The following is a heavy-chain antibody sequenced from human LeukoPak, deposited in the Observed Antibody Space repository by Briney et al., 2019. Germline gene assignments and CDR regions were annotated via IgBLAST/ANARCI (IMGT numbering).Heavy chain of an antibody. CDR3: VPVPGGSYYYYMDV. D-gene: IGHD1-26*01. Sequence: RAGGSLTLSWAASGFRFDDYAMGWVRQPPGKGLEWVSCINWSGGSTGYADSVKGRVTISRDNAKNSLYLQMNSLRAEDTALYYCVPVPGGSYYYYMDVWGQGTMVTVSS. CDR1: GFRFDDYA. CDR2: INWSGGST. J-gene: IGHJ6*03. V-gene: IGHV3-20*04.